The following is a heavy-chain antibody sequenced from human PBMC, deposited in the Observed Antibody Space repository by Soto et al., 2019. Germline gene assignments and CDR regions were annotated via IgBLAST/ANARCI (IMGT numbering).Heavy chain of an antibody. CDR2: IWYDGSNK. J-gene: IGHJ6*03. Sequence: GSLRLSCAASGFTFSSYGMHWVRQAPGKGLEWVAVIWYDGSNKYYADSVKGRFTISRDNSKNTLYLQMNSLRAEDTAVYYCARDSPYCSGGSCQPYYYYYYMDVWGKGTTVTV. D-gene: IGHD2-15*01. V-gene: IGHV3-33*01. CDR1: GFTFSSYG. CDR3: ARDSPYCSGGSCQPYYYYYYMDV.